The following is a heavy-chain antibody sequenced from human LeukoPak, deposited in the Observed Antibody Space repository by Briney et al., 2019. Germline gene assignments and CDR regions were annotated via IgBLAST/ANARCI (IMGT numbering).Heavy chain of an antibody. V-gene: IGHV3-30-3*01. CDR2: ISYDGSNK. Sequence: PGRSLRLSCAASGFTFSNHAMHWVRQAPGKGLEWVAVISYDGSNKYYADSVKGRLTISRDNSKNTLYLQMNSLRTEDTAVYYCALTVSSNSPRFDYWGQATLVTVSS. CDR1: GFTFSNHA. J-gene: IGHJ4*02. CDR3: ALTVSSNSPRFDY. D-gene: IGHD6-13*01.